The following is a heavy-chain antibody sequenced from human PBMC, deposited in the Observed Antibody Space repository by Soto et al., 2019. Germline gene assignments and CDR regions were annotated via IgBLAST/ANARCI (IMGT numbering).Heavy chain of an antibody. CDR2: INPHGGST. CDR3: ARDQGAIAAAGTRYYGMDV. J-gene: IGHJ6*02. D-gene: IGHD6-13*01. V-gene: IGHV1-46*01. CDR1: RDTFTSYY. Sequence: GASVKVSCKAPRDTFTSYYINWVRQAPGQGLEWMGVINPHGGSTAYAQKFKGRVTLTRDTSTSTAYMELRSLRSDDTAVYYCARDQGAIAAAGTRYYGMDVWGQGTTVTVSS.